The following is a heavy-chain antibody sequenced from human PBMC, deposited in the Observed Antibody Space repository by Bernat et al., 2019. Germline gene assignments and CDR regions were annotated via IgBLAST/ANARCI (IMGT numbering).Heavy chain of an antibody. Sequence: QVQLVQSGAEVKKPGASVKVSCKPSGYTFTGYYMHWVRQAPGQGLEWMGWINPNSGGTNYAQKFQGRVTMTRDTSISTAYMELSRLRSDDTAVYYCARVPPGIAAAGTGLFDYWGQGTLVTVSS. CDR3: ARVPPGIAAAGTGLFDY. V-gene: IGHV1-2*02. J-gene: IGHJ4*02. CDR2: INPNSGGT. D-gene: IGHD6-13*01. CDR1: GYTFTGYY.